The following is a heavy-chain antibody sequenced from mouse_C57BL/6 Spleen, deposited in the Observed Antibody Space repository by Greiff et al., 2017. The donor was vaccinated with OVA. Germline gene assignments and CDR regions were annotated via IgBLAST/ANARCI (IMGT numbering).Heavy chain of an antibody. Sequence: VQLQQPGAELVKPGASVKLSCKASGYTFTSYWMHWVKQRPGQGLEWIGMIHPNSGSTNYNEKVKSKATLTVDKSSSTSYMQLSSLTSEDSAVYYCARDDYDDDAMDYWGQGTSVTVSS. CDR1: GYTFTSYW. CDR3: ARDDYDDDAMDY. J-gene: IGHJ4*01. CDR2: IHPNSGST. V-gene: IGHV1-64*01. D-gene: IGHD2-4*01.